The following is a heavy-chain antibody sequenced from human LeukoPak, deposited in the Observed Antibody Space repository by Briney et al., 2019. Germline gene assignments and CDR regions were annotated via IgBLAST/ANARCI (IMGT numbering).Heavy chain of an antibody. V-gene: IGHV4-59*01. CDR3: ARGGDGYNYVDY. CDR2: IFFSGTT. Sequence: KPSETLSLTCTVSGGSIGRYYWSWIRQPPGKGPEWIAYIFFSGTTKYNPSLESRVTISVDTSKNQFSLDLTSVTAADTALYYCARGGDGYNYVDYWGPGTLVTVSS. D-gene: IGHD5-24*01. J-gene: IGHJ4*02. CDR1: GGSIGRYY.